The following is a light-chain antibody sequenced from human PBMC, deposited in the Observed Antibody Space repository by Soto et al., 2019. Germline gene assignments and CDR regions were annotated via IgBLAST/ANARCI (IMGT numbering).Light chain of an antibody. Sequence: VMTQSPATLSVSPGERATLSCRASQSVNSNLAWYQQKPGQAPRLLIYGASTWATGIPARFSGSGSETEFTLTISSLQSEDFAVYYCEQYNNWWTFGQGTKVEIK. CDR1: QSVNSN. CDR3: EQYNNWWT. CDR2: GAS. V-gene: IGKV3-15*01. J-gene: IGKJ1*01.